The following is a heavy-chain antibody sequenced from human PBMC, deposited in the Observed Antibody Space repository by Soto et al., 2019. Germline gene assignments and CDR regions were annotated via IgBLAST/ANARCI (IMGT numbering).Heavy chain of an antibody. CDR3: ARLIRNGTTRADYYGMDV. Sequence: SVKVSCKASGGTFSSYAISWVRQAPGQGLEWMGGIIPIFGTANYAQKFQGRVTITADESTSTAYMELSSLRSEDTAVYYCARLIRNGTTRADYYGMDVWGQGTTVTVSS. J-gene: IGHJ6*02. CDR1: GGTFSSYA. V-gene: IGHV1-69*13. CDR2: IIPIFGTA. D-gene: IGHD1-1*01.